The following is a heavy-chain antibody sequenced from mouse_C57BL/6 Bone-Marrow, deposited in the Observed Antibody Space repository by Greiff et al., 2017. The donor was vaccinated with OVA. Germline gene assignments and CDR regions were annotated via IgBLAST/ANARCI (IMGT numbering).Heavy chain of an antibody. D-gene: IGHD2-2*01. V-gene: IGHV5-6*02. J-gene: IGHJ3*01. CDR2: ISSGGSYT. Sequence: EVMLVESGGDLVKPGGSLKLSCAASGFTFSSYGMSWVRQTPDKRLEWVATISSGGSYTYYPDSVKGRFTISRDNAKNTLYLQMSSLKSEDTAMYYCARHGGLRRAWFAYWGQGTLVTVSA. CDR3: ARHGGLRRAWFAY. CDR1: GFTFSSYG.